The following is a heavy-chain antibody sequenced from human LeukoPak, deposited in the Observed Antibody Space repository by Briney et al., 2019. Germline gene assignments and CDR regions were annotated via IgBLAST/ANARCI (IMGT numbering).Heavy chain of an antibody. CDR1: GGSISSSSYY. D-gene: IGHD5-18*01. J-gene: IGHJ4*02. CDR2: IYYSGST. Sequence: SETLSLTCTVSGGSISSSSYYWGWIRQPPGKGLEWIGSIYYSGSTNYNPSLKSRVTISVDTSKNQFSLKLSSVTAADTAVYYCARADTAMDFDYWGQGTLVTVSS. CDR3: ARADTAMDFDY. V-gene: IGHV4-39*07.